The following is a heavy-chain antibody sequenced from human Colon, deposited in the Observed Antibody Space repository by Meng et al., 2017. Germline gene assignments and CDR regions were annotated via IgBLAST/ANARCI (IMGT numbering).Heavy chain of an antibody. CDR3: AREAATMGLFEY. V-gene: IGHV4-31*11. CDR2: IYYTGST. J-gene: IGHJ4*02. Sequence: QVHLQESGPGLVKPSQTLSLTCAVSGASISTSGFYWSWIRQHPGKGLEWIGSIYYTGSTYRNPSLKSRIVVSVDTSQNHFPLKLSSVTAADTAVYYCAREAATMGLFEYWGQGTLVTVSS. D-gene: IGHD5-12*01. CDR1: GASISTSGFY.